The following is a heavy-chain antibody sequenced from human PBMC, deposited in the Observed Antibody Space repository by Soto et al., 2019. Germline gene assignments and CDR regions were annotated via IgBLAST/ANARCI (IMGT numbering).Heavy chain of an antibody. CDR3: ARGRDGDY. CDR2: ISAHNGNT. V-gene: IGHV1-18*01. CDR1: GYIFTSYG. Sequence: QAHLVQSGPEVKKPGASVKVSCKGSGYIFTSYGSAWVRQAPGQGLEWMGWISAHNGNTEYAQKFQGRVTVTRDTSTSTAYLELRSLRSDATALYYCARGRDGDYWGQGALVTVSS. J-gene: IGHJ4*02.